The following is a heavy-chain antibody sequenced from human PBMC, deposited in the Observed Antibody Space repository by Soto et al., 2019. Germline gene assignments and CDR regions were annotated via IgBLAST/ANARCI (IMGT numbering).Heavy chain of an antibody. V-gene: IGHV3-30*18. D-gene: IGHD7-27*01. Sequence: QVQLVESGGGVVQPGRSLRLSCAASGFTFSSYGMHWVRQAPGKGLEWVAVISYDGSNKYYADSVKGRFTISRDNSKNTLYLQMNSLRAEDTAVYYCAQVLWGSVHGMDVWGQGTTVTVSS. CDR3: AQVLWGSVHGMDV. CDR2: ISYDGSNK. J-gene: IGHJ6*02. CDR1: GFTFSSYG.